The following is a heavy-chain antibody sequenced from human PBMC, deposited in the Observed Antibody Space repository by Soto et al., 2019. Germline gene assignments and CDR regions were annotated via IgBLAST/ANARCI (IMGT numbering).Heavy chain of an antibody. D-gene: IGHD2-21*01. Sequence: QMQLVQSGPEVKKPGTSVKVSCKASGFDFGSFGIQWLRQSQGQGFEWIGWIVVATGSTNYAPNFQGRVTITRDMYKNTAYLGLTNLISDDTTVYFCSPDRPHIAIGWPVWGQRPMVAVSS. CDR2: IVVATGST. CDR3: SPDRPHIAIGWPV. CDR1: GFDFGSFG. V-gene: IGHV1-58*02. J-gene: IGHJ4*03.